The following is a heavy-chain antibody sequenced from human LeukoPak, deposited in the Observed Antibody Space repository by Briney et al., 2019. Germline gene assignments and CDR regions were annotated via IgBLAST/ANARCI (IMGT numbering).Heavy chain of an antibody. CDR2: INPNSGGT. V-gene: IGHV1-2*02. Sequence: ASVKVSCTASGYTFTGYYMHWVRQAPGQGLEWMGWINPNSGGTNYAQKFQGRVTMTRDTSISTAYMELSRLRSDDTAVYYCARDGGTTVVTHGGYYYGMDVWGQGTTVTVSS. D-gene: IGHD4-23*01. CDR3: ARDGGTTVVTHGGYYYGMDV. CDR1: GYTFTGYY. J-gene: IGHJ6*02.